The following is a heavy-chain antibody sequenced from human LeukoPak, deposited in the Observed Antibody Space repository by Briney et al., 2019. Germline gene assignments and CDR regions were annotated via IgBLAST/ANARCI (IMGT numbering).Heavy chain of an antibody. Sequence: GGSLTLSCAASGFTFNTYAMTWVRQAPGKGLEWVSVISFSGGSTYYADSVKGRFTISRDNSKNTLYLQMNSLRADDTAVYYCAKPNLPYCSGGSCYGFDYWGQGTLVTVSS. J-gene: IGHJ4*02. CDR2: ISFSGGST. CDR1: GFTFNTYA. D-gene: IGHD2-15*01. V-gene: IGHV3-23*01. CDR3: AKPNLPYCSGGSCYGFDY.